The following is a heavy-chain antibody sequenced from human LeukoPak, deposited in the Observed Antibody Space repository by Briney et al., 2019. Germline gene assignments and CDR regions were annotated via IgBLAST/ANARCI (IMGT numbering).Heavy chain of an antibody. D-gene: IGHD2/OR15-2a*01. V-gene: IGHV3-15*01. Sequence: NPGGSLRLSCAASGFTFSNAWMSWVRQAPGKGLEWVGRIKRNADGGTTDYAAPVKGRFTISRDDSKTTLYLQMNSLKTEDTAMYYCTTDDPVNRSWGQGTLVTVSS. CDR3: TTDDPVNRS. J-gene: IGHJ4*02. CDR2: IKRNADGGTT. CDR1: GFTFSNAW.